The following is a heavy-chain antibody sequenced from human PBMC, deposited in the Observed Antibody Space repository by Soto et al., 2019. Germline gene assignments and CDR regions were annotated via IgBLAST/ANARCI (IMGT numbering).Heavy chain of an antibody. J-gene: IGHJ4*02. CDR1: GGSISRYY. Sequence: SETLSLTCSVSGGSISRYYWSWIRQPPGKGLEWIGYAYYSGDTGYNPSLKSRVTMAVDTSKNQVSLKLSSVTAADTAVYYCARDRWLQFRYFDYWGQGTLVTVSS. V-gene: IGHV4-59*01. CDR3: ARDRWLQFRYFDY. CDR2: AYYSGDT. D-gene: IGHD5-12*01.